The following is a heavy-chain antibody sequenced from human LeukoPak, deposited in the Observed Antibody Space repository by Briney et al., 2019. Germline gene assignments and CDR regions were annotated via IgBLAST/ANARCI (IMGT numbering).Heavy chain of an antibody. CDR2: IYASGNT. D-gene: IGHD6-13*01. J-gene: IGHJ4*02. CDR1: GGSISSYY. Sequence: SETLSLTCTVSGGSISSYYWSWVRQPAGKGLEWIWRIYASGNTNYNPSLKGRVTMTIDTSKNQFSLDLSSVTAADTAVYYCARGRGSSWYYFDSWGQGTLVTISS. CDR3: ARGRGSSWYYFDS. V-gene: IGHV4-4*07.